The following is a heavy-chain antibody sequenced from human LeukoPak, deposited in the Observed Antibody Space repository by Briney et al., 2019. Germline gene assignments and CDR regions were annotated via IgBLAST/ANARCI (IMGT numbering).Heavy chain of an antibody. J-gene: IGHJ4*02. CDR3: ARGYDFWSGYFDY. Sequence: SVKVSCKASGGTFSSYAASWVRQAPGQGLEWMGGIIPIFGTANYAQKFQGRVTITTDESTSTAYMELSSLRSEDTAVYYCARGYDFWSGYFDYWGQGTLVTVSS. D-gene: IGHD3-3*01. CDR1: GGTFSSYA. CDR2: IIPIFGTA. V-gene: IGHV1-69*05.